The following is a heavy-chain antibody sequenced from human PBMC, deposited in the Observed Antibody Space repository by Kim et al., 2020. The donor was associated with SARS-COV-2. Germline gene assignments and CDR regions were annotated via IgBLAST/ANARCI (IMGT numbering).Heavy chain of an antibody. Sequence: SVKVSCKASGGTFSSYAISWVRQAPGQGLEWMGGIIPIFGTANYAQKFQGRVTITADESTSTAYMELSSLRSEDTAVYYCARADSIVGVPMTAFDIWGQGTMVTVSS. V-gene: IGHV1-69*13. CDR2: IIPIFGTA. D-gene: IGHD1-26*01. CDR1: GGTFSSYA. CDR3: ARADSIVGVPMTAFDI. J-gene: IGHJ3*02.